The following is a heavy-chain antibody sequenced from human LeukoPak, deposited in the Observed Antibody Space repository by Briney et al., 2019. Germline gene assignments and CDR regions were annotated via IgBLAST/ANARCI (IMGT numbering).Heavy chain of an antibody. J-gene: IGHJ6*03. D-gene: IGHD3-9*01. CDR2: INNSGGST. CDR3: AKNVREADWYYYYMDV. CDR1: GFTFSSYA. Sequence: GGSLRLSCAASGFTFSSYAMNWVRQAPGKGLAWVSGINNSGGSTYYADSVKGRFTISRDNSKNTLYLQMNSLRAEDTAVYYCAKNVREADWYYYYMDVWGKGTTVTVSS. V-gene: IGHV3-23*01.